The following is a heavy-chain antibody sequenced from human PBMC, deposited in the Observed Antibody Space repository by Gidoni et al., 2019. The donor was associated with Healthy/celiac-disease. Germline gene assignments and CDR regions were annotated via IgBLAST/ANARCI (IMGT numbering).Heavy chain of an antibody. D-gene: IGHD1-26*01. CDR2: IWYDGSNK. J-gene: IGHJ2*01. V-gene: IGHV3-33*01. CDR3: ARGMRELLASQYFDL. CDR1: GLTFSRDG. Sequence: VQMVESGGGVVQPGRSLRLSCAASGLTFSRDGVHWVRQAPGKGLEWVAVIWYDGSNKYYADSVKGRFTISRDNSKNTLYLQMNSLRAEDTAVYYCARGMRELLASQYFDLWGRGTLVTVSS.